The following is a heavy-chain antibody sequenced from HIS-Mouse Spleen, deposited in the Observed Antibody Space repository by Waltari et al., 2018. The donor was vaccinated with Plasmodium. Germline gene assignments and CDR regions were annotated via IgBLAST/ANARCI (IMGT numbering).Heavy chain of an antibody. Sequence: QVQLVESGGGVVQPGRSLRLSCAASGFTFSSYGMHWVSQAPGKGLDVVAVIWYDVSNKYYADSLKGRFTISRDNSKNTLYLQMNSLRAEDTAVYYCAKVAQGTRDAFDIWGQGTMVTVSS. CDR1: GFTFSSYG. CDR3: AKVAQGTRDAFDI. D-gene: IGHD2-8*01. V-gene: IGHV3-33*06. CDR2: IWYDVSNK. J-gene: IGHJ3*02.